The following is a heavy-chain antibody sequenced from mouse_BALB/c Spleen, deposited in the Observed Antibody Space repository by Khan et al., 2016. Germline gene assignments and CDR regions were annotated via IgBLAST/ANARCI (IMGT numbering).Heavy chain of an antibody. J-gene: IGHJ4*01. CDR3: ARAYYGDKDAMDY. D-gene: IGHD1-1*01. Sequence: EVQLVESGPGLVKPSQSLSLTCTVTGYSITSDYAWNWIRQFPGNRLEWMGYISYSGSTSYNPSLKSRISITRDTSKNQFFLQLNSVTSEDTATYYCARAYYGDKDAMDYWGQGTSVTFSS. CDR2: ISYSGST. V-gene: IGHV3-2*02. CDR1: GYSITSDYA.